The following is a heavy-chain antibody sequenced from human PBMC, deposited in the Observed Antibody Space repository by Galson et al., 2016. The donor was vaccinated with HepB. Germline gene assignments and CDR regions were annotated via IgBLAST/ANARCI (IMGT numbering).Heavy chain of an antibody. D-gene: IGHD5-12*01. Sequence: ETLSLTCSVSVGSISDNYWTWIRQPPGKGLEWIGSIFYTGATNYVPSLRRQVTMSVDTSKNQFSLKLISVTAADTAVYYCARATRDSGHDFYWYFELWGRGALVTVSS. V-gene: IGHV4-59*01. CDR1: VGSISDNY. CDR2: IFYTGAT. CDR3: ARATRDSGHDFYWYFEL. J-gene: IGHJ2*01.